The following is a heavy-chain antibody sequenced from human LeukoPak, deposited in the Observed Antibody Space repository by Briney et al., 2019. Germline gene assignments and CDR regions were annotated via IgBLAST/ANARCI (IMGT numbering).Heavy chain of an antibody. D-gene: IGHD5-24*01. CDR1: GFTLTNYA. J-gene: IGHJ4*02. CDR2: LGTAGDT. Sequence: GGSLRLSCAASGFTLTNYAMHWVRQPAGEGLEWVSALGTAGDTFYPGSVRGRFSISRDNAKKSLFLQMNSLRVEDTAIYYCARQSTPHGNFDYWGQGTLVTVSS. CDR3: ARQSTPHGNFDY. V-gene: IGHV3-13*01.